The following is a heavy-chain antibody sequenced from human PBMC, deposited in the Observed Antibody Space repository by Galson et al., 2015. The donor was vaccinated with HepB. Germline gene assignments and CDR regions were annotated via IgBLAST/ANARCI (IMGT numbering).Heavy chain of an antibody. CDR3: AREGGCAGYLGLAQYFGVDG. Sequence: SVKVSCKASGYRFASHGISWVRQAPGQGLEWMGWISVRNGDTKYAQKVEDRILMTIDTSTNTVYMELRSLTSDDTAVYYCAREGGCAGYLGLAQYFGVDGWGQGTTVIVSS. CDR2: ISVRNGDT. V-gene: IGHV1-18*04. J-gene: IGHJ6*02. D-gene: IGHD6-25*01. CDR1: GYRFASHG.